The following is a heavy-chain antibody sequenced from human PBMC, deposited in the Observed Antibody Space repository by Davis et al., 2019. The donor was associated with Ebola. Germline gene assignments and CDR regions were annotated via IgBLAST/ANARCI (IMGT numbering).Heavy chain of an antibody. CDR1: GGSFSGYY. Sequence: SETLSLTCAVYGGSFSGYYWSWIRKPPGKGLEWIGEINHSGSTNYNPSLKRRVTISVDTSKNQFSLKLSSVTAADTAVYYCARGPTVKGLGGWCQGTLVTVSS. CDR2: INHSGST. J-gene: IGHJ4*02. D-gene: IGHD4-11*01. CDR3: ARGPTVKGLGG. V-gene: IGHV4-34*01.